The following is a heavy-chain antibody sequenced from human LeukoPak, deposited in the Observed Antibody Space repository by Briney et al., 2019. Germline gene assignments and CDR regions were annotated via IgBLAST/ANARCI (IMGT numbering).Heavy chain of an antibody. D-gene: IGHD3-16*02. CDR2: INHSGST. J-gene: IGHJ3*02. CDR1: GGSFSGYY. V-gene: IGHV4-34*01. CDR3: ARRVSLYAAFDI. Sequence: PSETLSLTCAVYGGSFSGYYWSWIRQPPGKGLEWIGEINHSGSTNYNPSLKSRVTISVDTSKNQFSLNLNSVTAADTAVYYCARRVSLYAAFDIWGLGTLVTVSS.